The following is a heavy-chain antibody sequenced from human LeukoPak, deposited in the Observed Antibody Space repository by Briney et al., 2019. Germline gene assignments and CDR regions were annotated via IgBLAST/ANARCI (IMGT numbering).Heavy chain of an antibody. CDR2: INPSGGST. V-gene: IGHV1-46*01. Sequence: GASVNVSCKASAYTFTGYHMHWVRQAPAQGLEWVGIINPSGGSTTYAEKFQGRVTMTRDTSTSTVYMELSSLRSEDTAVYYCARDSLRTAIAMAGGNWFDPWGQGTLVTVSS. CDR1: AYTFTGYH. J-gene: IGHJ5*02. D-gene: IGHD6-19*01. CDR3: ARDSLRTAIAMAGGNWFDP.